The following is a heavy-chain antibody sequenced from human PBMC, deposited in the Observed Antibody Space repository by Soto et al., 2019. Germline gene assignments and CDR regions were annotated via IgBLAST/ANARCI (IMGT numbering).Heavy chain of an antibody. CDR2: IIPIFGTA. V-gene: IGHV1-69*12. Sequence: QVQLVQSGAEVKKPGSSVKVSCKASGGTFSSYAISWVRQAPGQGLEWMGGIIPIFGTANYAQKFQGRVTITADESTSTAYMELSSLRSDDTAVYYCARGSPQLAPSSYGMDVWGQGTTVTVSS. J-gene: IGHJ6*02. CDR3: ARGSPQLAPSSYGMDV. CDR1: GGTFSSYA. D-gene: IGHD2-2*01.